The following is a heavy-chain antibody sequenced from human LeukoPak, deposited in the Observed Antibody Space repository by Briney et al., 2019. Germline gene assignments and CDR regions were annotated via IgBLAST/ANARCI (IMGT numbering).Heavy chain of an antibody. D-gene: IGHD3-10*01. J-gene: IGHJ4*02. CDR3: ARGRDGSYFFDY. CDR1: GCTVTTYY. V-gene: IGHV4-59*02. Sequence: PSETLSLTCTGSGCTVTTYYWSWIRQPPGKGLEWIGYIHYSGSTNYNPSLKSRVTTSLDTSKNQFSLRVSSVTAADTAEYYCARGRDGSYFFDYWGQGALVAVSS. CDR2: IHYSGST.